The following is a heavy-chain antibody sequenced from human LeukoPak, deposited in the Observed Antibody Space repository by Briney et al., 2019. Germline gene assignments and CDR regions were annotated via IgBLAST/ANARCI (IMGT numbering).Heavy chain of an antibody. CDR3: ARDGDFWSGYGYYYYGMDV. V-gene: IGHV1-69*01. CDR1: GGTFSSYA. J-gene: IGHJ6*02. CDR2: IIPIFGTA. D-gene: IGHD3-3*01. Sequence: SVKVSCKASGGTFSSYAISWVRQAPGQGLEWMGGIIPIFGTANYAQKFQGRVTITADESTSTAYMELSSLRSEDTAVYYCARDGDFWSGYGYYYYGMDVWGQGTTVTVSS.